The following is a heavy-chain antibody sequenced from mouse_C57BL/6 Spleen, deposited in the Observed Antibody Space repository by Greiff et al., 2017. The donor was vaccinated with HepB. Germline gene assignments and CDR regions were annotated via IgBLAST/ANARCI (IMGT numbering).Heavy chain of an antibody. Sequence: QLKESGGGLVKPGGSLKLSCAASGFTFSDYGMHWVRQAPEKGLEWVAYISSGSSTIYYADTVKGRFTISRDNAKNTLFLQMTSLRSEDTAMYYCARQMITRYFDVWGTGTTVTVSS. CDR3: ARQMITRYFDV. V-gene: IGHV5-17*01. D-gene: IGHD2-4*01. CDR1: GFTFSDYG. J-gene: IGHJ1*03. CDR2: ISSGSSTI.